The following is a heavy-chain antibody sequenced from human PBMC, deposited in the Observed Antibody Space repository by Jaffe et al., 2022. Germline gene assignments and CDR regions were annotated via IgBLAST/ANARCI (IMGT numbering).Heavy chain of an antibody. D-gene: IGHD3-3*01. CDR1: GDSVSSNSAA. V-gene: IGHV6-1*01. J-gene: IGHJ3*02. CDR2: TYYRSKWYN. Sequence: QVQLQQSGPGLVKPSQTLSLTCAISGDSVSSNSAAWNWIRQSPSRGLEWLGRTYYRSKWYNDYAVSVKSRITINPDTSKNQFSLQLNSVTPEDTAVYYCARGVGVLALGPERYYDFWGGDAFDIWGQGTMVTVSS. CDR3: ARGVGVLALGPERYYDFWGGDAFDI.